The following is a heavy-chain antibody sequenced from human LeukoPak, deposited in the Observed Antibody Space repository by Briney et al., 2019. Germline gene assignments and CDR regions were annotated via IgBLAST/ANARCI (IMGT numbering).Heavy chain of an antibody. V-gene: IGHV1-2*02. Sequence: ASVTVSCKASGYTFTGYYMHWVRQAPGQGLEWMGWINPNSGGTNYAQKFQGRVTMTRDTSISTAYMELNRLRSDDTAVYYCARDRGREAGTDYWGQGTLVAVS. CDR2: INPNSGGT. D-gene: IGHD6-19*01. CDR1: GYTFTGYY. CDR3: ARDRGREAGTDY. J-gene: IGHJ4*02.